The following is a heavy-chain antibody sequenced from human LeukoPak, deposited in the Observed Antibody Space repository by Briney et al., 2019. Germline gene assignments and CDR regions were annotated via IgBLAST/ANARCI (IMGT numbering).Heavy chain of an antibody. V-gene: IGHV3-21*06. CDR1: GFIFSNYY. Sequence: GGSLRLSCAASGFIFSNYYLNWVHQAPGKGLEWVSCIHGSASYNYYADSVKGRFTVSRDSAKNSLYLEMSSLRVEDTAVYYCVRAFGGYDSQRFYYNMDVWGKGTTVTVSS. CDR3: VRAFGGYDSQRFYYNMDV. D-gene: IGHD5-12*01. J-gene: IGHJ6*03. CDR2: IHGSASYN.